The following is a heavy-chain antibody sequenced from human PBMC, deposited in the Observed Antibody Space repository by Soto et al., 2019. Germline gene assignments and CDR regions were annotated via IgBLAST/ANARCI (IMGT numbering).Heavy chain of an antibody. Sequence: QVQLVQSGAEVKKPGSSVKVSCKASGVTFSSETISWVRQAPGQGLEWVGGIIPLFGTANYAQKFQGRVTITADESTSTLSVELSSLRSDATAVYDCAPEVGDNPASPFDSWGQGPLVTVSS. CDR2: IIPLFGTA. V-gene: IGHV1-69*01. J-gene: IGHJ4*02. CDR1: GVTFSSET. D-gene: IGHD2-21*01. CDR3: APEVGDNPASPFDS.